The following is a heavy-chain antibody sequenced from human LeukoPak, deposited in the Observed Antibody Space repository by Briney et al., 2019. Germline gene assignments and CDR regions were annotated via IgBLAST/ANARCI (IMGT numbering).Heavy chain of an antibody. D-gene: IGHD3-3*01. CDR3: ARSHYDFWSGYYGY. Sequence: GGSLRLSCAASGFTFSSYSMNWVRQAPGKGLEWVSYISGSSSTIYYADSVKGRFTISRDNAKNSLYLQMNSLRTEDTAVYYCARSHYDFWSGYYGYWGQGTLVTVSS. V-gene: IGHV3-48*04. CDR2: ISGSSSTI. J-gene: IGHJ4*02. CDR1: GFTFSSYS.